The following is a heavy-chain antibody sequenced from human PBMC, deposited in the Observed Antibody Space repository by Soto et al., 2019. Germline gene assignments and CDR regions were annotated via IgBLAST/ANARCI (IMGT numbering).Heavy chain of an antibody. J-gene: IGHJ5*02. CDR3: AGLTYYYDSSGYSARFDP. CDR1: GYTFTSYG. Sequence: QVQLVQSGAEVKKPGASVKVSCKASGYTFTSYGISWVRQAPGQGPEWMGWISAYNGNTNYAQKLQGRVTMTTDTSTSTDYMELRSLGSDDTAVYYCAGLTYYYDSSGYSARFDPWGQGTLVTVSS. CDR2: ISAYNGNT. V-gene: IGHV1-18*01. D-gene: IGHD3-22*01.